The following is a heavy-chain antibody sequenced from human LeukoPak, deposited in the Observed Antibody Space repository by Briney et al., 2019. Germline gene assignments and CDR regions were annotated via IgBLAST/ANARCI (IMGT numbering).Heavy chain of an antibody. J-gene: IGHJ3*02. V-gene: IGHV3-23*01. Sequence: GGSLRLSCAASGFTFSSYAMSWVRQAPGKGLEWVSAISGSGGSTFYADSVKGRFTISRDNSKNTLYLQMNSLRAEDTAVYYCAGHQAGSGGPWSRAFDIWGQGTMVTVSS. D-gene: IGHD2-15*01. CDR3: AGHQAGSGGPWSRAFDI. CDR2: ISGSGGST. CDR1: GFTFSSYA.